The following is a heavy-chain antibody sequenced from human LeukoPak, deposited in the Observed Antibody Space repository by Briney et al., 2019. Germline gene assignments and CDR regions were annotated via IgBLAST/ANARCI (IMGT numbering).Heavy chain of an antibody. CDR2: IDGDGGEK. Sequence: GGSLRLSCAASGITFRRHWMSWVRQAPGKGLEWVASIDGDGGEKNYVDSVKGRFTISRDNAKNSWYLQMNSLRTEDTAMYYCAPEPSDDVESWGQGILVTVSS. CDR1: GITFRRHW. V-gene: IGHV3-7*01. D-gene: IGHD5-24*01. J-gene: IGHJ4*02. CDR3: APEPSDDVES.